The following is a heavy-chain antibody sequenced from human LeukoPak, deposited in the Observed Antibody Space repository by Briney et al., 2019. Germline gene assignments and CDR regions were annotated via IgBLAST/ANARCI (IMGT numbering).Heavy chain of an antibody. D-gene: IGHD3-22*01. Sequence: ASVKVSCKASGYTFTGYYMHWVRQAPGQGLEWMGWINPNSGGTNYAQKFQGRVTMTRDTSISTAYMELSRLGSDDTAVYYCARDLLYYYDSSGYWTYYYMDVWGKGTTVTVSS. CDR2: INPNSGGT. CDR1: GYTFTGYY. J-gene: IGHJ6*03. CDR3: ARDLLYYYDSSGYWTYYYMDV. V-gene: IGHV1-2*02.